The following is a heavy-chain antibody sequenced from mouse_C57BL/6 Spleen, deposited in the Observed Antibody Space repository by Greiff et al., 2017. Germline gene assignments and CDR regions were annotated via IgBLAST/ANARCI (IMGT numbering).Heavy chain of an antibody. CDR2: IYPGDGDT. CDR1: GYAFSSSW. J-gene: IGHJ3*01. D-gene: IGHD2-3*01. V-gene: IGHV1-82*01. CDR3: ARWGLMGAY. Sequence: VMLVESGPELVKPGASVKISCKASGYAFSSSWMNWVKQRPGKGLEWIGRIYPGDGDTNYNGKFKGKATLTADKSSSTAYMQLSSLTSEDSAVYFCARWGLMGAYWGQGTLVTVSA.